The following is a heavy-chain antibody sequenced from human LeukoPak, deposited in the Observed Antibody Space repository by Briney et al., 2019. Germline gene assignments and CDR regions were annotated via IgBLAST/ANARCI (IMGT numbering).Heavy chain of an antibody. D-gene: IGHD3-22*01. V-gene: IGHV3-53*01. Sequence: GGSLRLSCGASGFTVSSNYMSWVRQAPGKGLEWVSVMYVGGNTNYADSVKGRFTISRDNSKNTVFLQMNSLRVDDTAVYYCARTSSSAWNREVDYWGQGTLVTVSS. J-gene: IGHJ4*02. CDR2: MYVGGNT. CDR1: GFTVSSNY. CDR3: ARTSSSAWNREVDY.